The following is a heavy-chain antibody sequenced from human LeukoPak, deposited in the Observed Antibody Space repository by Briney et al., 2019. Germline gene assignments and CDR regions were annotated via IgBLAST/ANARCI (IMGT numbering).Heavy chain of an antibody. Sequence: SETLPLTCTVSGGSISSYYWSWIRQPPGKGLEWIGYIYYSGSTNYNPSLKSRVTISVDTSKNQFSLKLSSVTAADTAVYYCARGHIVVVPAAIRGGHNWFDPWGQGTLVTVSS. V-gene: IGHV4-59*08. CDR3: ARGHIVVVPAAIRGGHNWFDP. J-gene: IGHJ5*02. CDR1: GGSISSYY. D-gene: IGHD2-2*02. CDR2: IYYSGST.